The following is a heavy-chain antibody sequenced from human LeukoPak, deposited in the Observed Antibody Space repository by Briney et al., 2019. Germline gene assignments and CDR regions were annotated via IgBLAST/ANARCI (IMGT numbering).Heavy chain of an antibody. CDR3: ARIPRSRPYSYYYMDV. D-gene: IGHD2-21*01. V-gene: IGHV4-4*09. CDR2: IYPTGSA. J-gene: IGHJ6*03. Sequence: GSLRLSCAVSGFSVSSFGMSWVRQAPGKGLEWIGYIYPTGSANYNPSLRSRVTISLDTFQNQFSLRLTSVTAADTAVYYCARIPRSRPYSYYYMDVWGNGTTVTVSS. CDR1: GFSVSSFG.